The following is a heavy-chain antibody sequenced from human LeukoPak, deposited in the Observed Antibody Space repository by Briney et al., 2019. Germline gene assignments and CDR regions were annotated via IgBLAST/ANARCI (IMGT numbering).Heavy chain of an antibody. D-gene: IGHD5-18*01. Sequence: QPGGSLRLSCAASGFTFSSYGMSWVRQAPGKGLEWVSSLSGSGGSTYYADSVKGRFTISRDNSKNTLYLQMNSLRAEDMAVYYCARHLSGVTGYTYGRGIDYWGQGTLVTVSS. J-gene: IGHJ4*02. CDR1: GFTFSSYG. V-gene: IGHV3-23*01. CDR3: ARHLSGVTGYTYGRGIDY. CDR2: LSGSGGST.